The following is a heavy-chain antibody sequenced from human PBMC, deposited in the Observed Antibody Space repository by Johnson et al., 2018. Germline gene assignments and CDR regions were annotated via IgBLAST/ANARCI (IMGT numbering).Heavy chain of an antibody. CDR1: GFTFDDYV. V-gene: IGHV3-9*01. CDR3: AKDGSRTYYYHYYMDV. D-gene: IGHD3-10*01. CDR2: ISWNSGSI. Sequence: VQLVQSGGGLVQPGRSLRLSCAASGFTFDDYVMHWVRQVPGKGLEWVSGISWNSGSIGYADSVKGRFTISRDNSKNTLYLQMNSLSAEDTAIYYCAKDGSRTYYYHYYMDVWGKGPTVTGSS. J-gene: IGHJ6*03.